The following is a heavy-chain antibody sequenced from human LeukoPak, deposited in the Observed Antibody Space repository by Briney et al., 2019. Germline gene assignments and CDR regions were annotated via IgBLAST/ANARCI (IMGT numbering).Heavy chain of an antibody. CDR1: GGSFSGYY. CDR2: INHSGST. CDR3: ARLPEYYGSGSYRYYYYYIDV. V-gene: IGHV4-34*01. J-gene: IGHJ6*03. Sequence: SETLSLTCAVYGGSFSGYYWSWIRQPPGKGLEWIGEINHSGSTNYNPSLKSRVTISVDTSKNQFSLKLSSVTAADTAVYYCARLPEYYGSGSYRYYYYYIDVWGKGTTVTISS. D-gene: IGHD3-10*01.